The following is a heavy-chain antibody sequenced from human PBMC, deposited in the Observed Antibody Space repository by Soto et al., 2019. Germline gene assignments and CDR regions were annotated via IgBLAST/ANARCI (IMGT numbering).Heavy chain of an antibody. D-gene: IGHD2-15*01. CDR2: IWFDGTYK. CDR1: GFTFRSYG. Sequence: QVQLVESGGGVVQPGRSLRLSCVASGFTFRSYGMHWVRQAPGKGLEWVAIIWFDGTYKYYGESLKGRFTISRDNSKNTLYLQMDSLRGEDTAMYYCARDRCCGGSCYWFDPWGQGTLVTVS. J-gene: IGHJ5*02. CDR3: ARDRCCGGSCYWFDP. V-gene: IGHV3-33*01.